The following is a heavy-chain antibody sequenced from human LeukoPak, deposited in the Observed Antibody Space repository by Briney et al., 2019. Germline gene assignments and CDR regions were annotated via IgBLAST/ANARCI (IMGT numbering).Heavy chain of an antibody. Sequence: PGGTLRLSCAASGFTFSNHGMNWVRQAPGKGLEWVSGISPSGSISYYADSVKGRFTISRDNSKNTVSLQMNSLRAEDTALYYCARDLDWGAFDAWGQGTLVTVSS. CDR1: GFTFSNHG. V-gene: IGHV3-23*01. CDR3: ARDLDWGAFDA. CDR2: ISPSGSIS. J-gene: IGHJ5*02. D-gene: IGHD3-9*01.